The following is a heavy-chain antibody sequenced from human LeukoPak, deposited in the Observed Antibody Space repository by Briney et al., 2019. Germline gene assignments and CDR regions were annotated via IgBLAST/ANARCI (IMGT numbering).Heavy chain of an antibody. Sequence: SETLSLTCAVYGGSFSGYYWSWIRQPPGKGLEWIGEINHSGSTNYNPSLKSRVTISVDTSKNQFSLKLSSVTAADTAVYYCARADVRQFDYWGQGTLVTASS. CDR1: GGSFSGYY. CDR2: INHSGST. J-gene: IGHJ4*02. V-gene: IGHV4-34*01. CDR3: ARADVRQFDY.